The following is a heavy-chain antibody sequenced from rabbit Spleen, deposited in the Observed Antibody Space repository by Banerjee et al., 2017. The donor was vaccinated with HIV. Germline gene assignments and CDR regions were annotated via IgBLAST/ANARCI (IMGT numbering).Heavy chain of an antibody. Sequence: QEQLVESGGGLVQPEGSLTLTCTASGFSFNNNYYMCWVRQAPGKGLEWIGCIHTGGRTYYATWVNGRFSISKTSSTTVTLQMTSLTAADTATYFCARSNDGAGYPYLWGPGTLVTVS. V-gene: IGHV1S45*01. CDR3: ARSNDGAGYPYL. CDR2: IHTGGRT. D-gene: IGHD6-1*01. J-gene: IGHJ6*01. CDR1: GFSFNNNYY.